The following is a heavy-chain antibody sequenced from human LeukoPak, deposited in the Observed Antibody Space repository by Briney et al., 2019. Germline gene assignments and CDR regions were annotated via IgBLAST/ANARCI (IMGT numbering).Heavy chain of an antibody. CDR2: LIAFNGNT. J-gene: IGHJ4*02. D-gene: IGHD3-9*01. V-gene: IGHV1-18*01. CDR1: GYTFTSYG. CDR3: ARDNPYYDILTGFAQELDY. Sequence: AGLKVSCKASGYTFTSYGISWVRQAPGQGLEWMGWLIAFNGNTNTAQKRQGRVTMTTDTSTSTAYMELRSLRSDDTAVYHCARDNPYYDILTGFAQELDYWGQGTLVTVSS.